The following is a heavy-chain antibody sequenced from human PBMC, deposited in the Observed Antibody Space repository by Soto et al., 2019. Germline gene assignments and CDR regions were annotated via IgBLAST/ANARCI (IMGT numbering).Heavy chain of an antibody. J-gene: IGHJ4*02. CDR1: GGSISGSYYY. Sequence: SETLSLTCAVSGGSISGSYYYWAWLRQSPGKGPEWSGSVFYTGFTSYNPSLESRVSVSVDTSKSQFSLKLSAVTAADTAVYYCATSQKGYNWNYFDHWGQGALVTVSS. CDR3: ATSQKGYNWNYFDH. CDR2: VFYTGFT. D-gene: IGHD1-20*01. V-gene: IGHV4-39*01.